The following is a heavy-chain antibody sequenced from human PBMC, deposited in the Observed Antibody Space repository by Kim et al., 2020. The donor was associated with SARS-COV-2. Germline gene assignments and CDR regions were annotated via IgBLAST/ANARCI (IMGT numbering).Heavy chain of an antibody. V-gene: IGHV3-48*03. J-gene: IGHJ6*03. CDR3: AGGLRLGELSLYPYYYYYNMDV. Sequence: WGSLRLSCAASGLSFSSYEMNWVRQAPGKGLEWVSYISSSGSTIYYADSVKGRFTISRDNAKNSLYLKMNSLRAEDTAVYYCAGGLRLGELSLYPYYYYYNMDVWGKGTPVTVSS. CDR2: ISSSGSTI. D-gene: IGHD3-16*02. CDR1: GLSFSSYE.